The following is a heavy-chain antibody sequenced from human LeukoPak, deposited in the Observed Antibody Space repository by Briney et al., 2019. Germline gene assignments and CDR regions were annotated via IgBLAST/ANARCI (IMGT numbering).Heavy chain of an antibody. Sequence: GGSLRLSCAASGFTFSSYGMHWVRQAPGKGLEWVAVISYDGSNKYYADSVKGRFTISRDNSKNTLYLQMNSLRAEDTAVYYCASVLGYSYGTISGYWGQGTLVTVSS. D-gene: IGHD5-18*01. CDR3: ASVLGYSYGTISGY. J-gene: IGHJ4*02. CDR2: ISYDGSNK. V-gene: IGHV3-30*03. CDR1: GFTFSSYG.